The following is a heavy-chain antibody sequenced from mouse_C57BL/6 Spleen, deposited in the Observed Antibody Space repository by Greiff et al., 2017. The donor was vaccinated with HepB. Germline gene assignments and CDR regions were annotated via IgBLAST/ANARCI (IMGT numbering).Heavy chain of an antibody. CDR1: GYAFSSYW. D-gene: IGHD1-1*01. V-gene: IGHV1-80*01. CDR3: AGYYYGRRGGNAMDY. J-gene: IGHJ4*01. Sequence: QVQLQQSGAELVKPGASVKISCKASGYAFSSYWMNWVKQRPGKGLEWIGQIYPGDGDTNYNGKFKGKATLTADKSSSKSYMQLSSLTSEDSAVYFCAGYYYGRRGGNAMDYWGQGTSVTVSS. CDR2: IYPGDGDT.